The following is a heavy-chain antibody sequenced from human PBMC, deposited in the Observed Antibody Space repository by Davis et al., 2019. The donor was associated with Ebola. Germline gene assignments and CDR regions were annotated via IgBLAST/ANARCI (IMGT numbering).Heavy chain of an antibody. CDR3: ARYIRGEYYYYGMDV. D-gene: IGHD3-10*01. J-gene: IGHJ6*02. CDR1: GFTFSSYS. CDR2: ISGSSSYI. V-gene: IGHV3-21*01. Sequence: PGGSLRLSCAASGFTFSSYSMNWVRQAPGKGLEWVSCISGSSSYIYYADSVKGRFTISRDNAKNSLYLQMNSLRAEDTALYYCARYIRGEYYYYGMDVWGQGTTVTVSS.